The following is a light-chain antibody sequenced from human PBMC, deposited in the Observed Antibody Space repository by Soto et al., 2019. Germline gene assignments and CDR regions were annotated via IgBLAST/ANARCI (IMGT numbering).Light chain of an antibody. V-gene: IGLV2-23*01. CDR1: SRDVGSYNL. J-gene: IGLJ3*02. CDR3: CSYAGSNTWV. CDR2: EGS. Sequence: QSALTQPASVSGSPGQSITISCTGISRDVGSYNLVSWYQKHPGKAPKLIIYEGSKRPSGVSDRFSGSKSGNTASLTISGLQAEDESDYYCCSYAGSNTWVFGGGTKLTVL.